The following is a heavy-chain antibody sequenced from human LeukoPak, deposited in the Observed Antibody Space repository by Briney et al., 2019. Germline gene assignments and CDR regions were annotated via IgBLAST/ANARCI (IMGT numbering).Heavy chain of an antibody. V-gene: IGHV3-33*08. D-gene: IGHD1-26*01. Sequence: GGSLRLSCAASGFTFSSYGMHWVRQAPGKGLEWVAVIWYDGSNKYYADSVKGRFTISRDNSKNTLYLQMNSLRAEDTAVYYCARGRSGSYGYYFDYWGQGTLVTVSS. CDR1: GFTFSSYG. CDR2: IWYDGSNK. CDR3: ARGRSGSYGYYFDY. J-gene: IGHJ4*02.